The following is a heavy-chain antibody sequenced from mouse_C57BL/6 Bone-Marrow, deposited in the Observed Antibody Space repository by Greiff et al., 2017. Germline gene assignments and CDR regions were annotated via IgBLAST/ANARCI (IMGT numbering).Heavy chain of an antibody. V-gene: IGHV1-76*01. CDR1: GYTFTDYY. CDR2: IYPGSGNT. CDR3: ARSLIGY. J-gene: IGHJ2*01. Sequence: VQLQQSGAELVRPGASVKLSCKASGYTFTDYYKNWVKQRPGQGLEWIARIYPGSGNTYYNEKFKGKATLTAEKSSSTAYMQLSSLTSEDSAVYFCARSLIGYWGQGTTLTVSS. D-gene: IGHD2-14*01.